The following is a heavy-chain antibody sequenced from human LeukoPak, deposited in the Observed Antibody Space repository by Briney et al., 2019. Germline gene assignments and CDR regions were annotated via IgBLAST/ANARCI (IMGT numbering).Heavy chain of an antibody. CDR1: GYTFTGYY. CDR3: ARVRCSGGSCYSGASGMDV. Sequence: ASVNVSCKASGYTFTGYYMHWVRQAPGQGLEWMGRINPNSGGTNYAQKFQGRVTMTRDTSIGTAYMELSRLRSDDTAVYYCARVRCSGGSCYSGASGMDVWGQGTTVTVSS. V-gene: IGHV1-2*06. CDR2: INPNSGGT. D-gene: IGHD2-15*01. J-gene: IGHJ6*02.